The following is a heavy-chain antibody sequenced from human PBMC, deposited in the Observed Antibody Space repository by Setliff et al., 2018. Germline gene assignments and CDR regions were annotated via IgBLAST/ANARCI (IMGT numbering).Heavy chain of an antibody. V-gene: IGHV4-4*08. D-gene: IGHD2-8*01. CDR1: GDSIINYY. J-gene: IGHJ4*02. CDR3: AREGLYCTNGVCYRPFDY. Sequence: PSETLSLTCTVSGDSIINYYWSWIRQPPGKGLEWIGDIYSSGNTNYNPSLKSRVTISVDTSKNQFSLNLTSVTAADTAVYYCAREGLYCTNGVCYRPFDYWGQGTLVTVSS. CDR2: IYSSGNT.